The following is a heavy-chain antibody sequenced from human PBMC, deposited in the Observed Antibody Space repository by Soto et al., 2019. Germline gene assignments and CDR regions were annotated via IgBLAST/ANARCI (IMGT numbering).Heavy chain of an antibody. CDR3: ASGGWETPI. J-gene: IGHJ4*02. CDR2: MNPDVSQE. D-gene: IGHD1-26*01. CDR1: GFDFNTYW. Sequence: WGSLRLSCAASGFDFNTYWMSCVRQAPGQGLEWVATMNPDVSQEYYVDSVKGRFTVSRDNAKKSLYLQMNSLRDEDTAVYYCASGGWETPIWGQGTPVTVSS. V-gene: IGHV3-7*03.